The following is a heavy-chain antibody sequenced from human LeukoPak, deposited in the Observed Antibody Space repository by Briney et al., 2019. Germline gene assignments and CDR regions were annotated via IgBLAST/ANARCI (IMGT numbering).Heavy chain of an antibody. J-gene: IGHJ4*02. CDR3: ARSYCSSTSCYRSPFDY. CDR2: IIPMFATA. Sequence: SVKVSCKASGGTFGSYAISWVRQAPGQGLEWMGGIIPMFATANYAQKFQGSVTITTDESTSTAHMELSSLRSEDTALYYCARSYCSSTSCYRSPFDYWGQGTLVTVSS. CDR1: GGTFGSYA. D-gene: IGHD2-2*01. V-gene: IGHV1-69*05.